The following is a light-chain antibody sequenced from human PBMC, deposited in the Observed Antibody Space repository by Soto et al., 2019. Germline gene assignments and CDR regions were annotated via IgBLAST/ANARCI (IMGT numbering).Light chain of an antibody. V-gene: IGLV2-14*03. CDR2: DVS. J-gene: IGLJ2*01. CDR3: SSYTSSSTLVV. Sequence: QSVLTQPASVSGSPGQRTTISSTGTSRDVGGNNYVPWYQHPPGKAPKLRIYDVSNRPSGVSNRFSGSKSGNTASLTISGLQAEDEADYYCSSYTSSSTLVVFGGGTKLTVL. CDR1: SRDVGGNNY.